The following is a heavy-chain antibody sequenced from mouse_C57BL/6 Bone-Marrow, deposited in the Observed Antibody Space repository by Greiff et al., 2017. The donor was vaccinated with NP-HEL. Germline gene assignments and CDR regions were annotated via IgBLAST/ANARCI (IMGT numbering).Heavy chain of an antibody. CDR1: GFTFSDYG. CDR2: ISNLAYSI. J-gene: IGHJ3*01. V-gene: IGHV5-15*01. Sequence: EVKLMESGGGLVQPGGSLKLSCAASGFTFSDYGMGWVRQAPRKGPEWVAFISNLAYSIYYADTVTGRFTISRENAKNTLYLEMSSLRSEDTAMYYCARHGDSTWFAYWGQGTLVTVSA. CDR3: ARHGDSTWFAY. D-gene: IGHD2-5*01.